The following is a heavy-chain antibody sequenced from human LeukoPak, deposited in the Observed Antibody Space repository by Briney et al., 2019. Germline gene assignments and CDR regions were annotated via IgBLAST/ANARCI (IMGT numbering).Heavy chain of an antibody. D-gene: IGHD3-10*01. J-gene: IGHJ6*02. CDR1: GFTFSSYA. CDR2: ISGSGGST. V-gene: IGHV3-23*01. Sequence: GGSLRLSCAASGFTFSSYAMSWVRQAPGKGLEWVSAISGSGGSTYYADSVKGRFTISRDNSENTLYLQMNSLRAEDTAVYYCAKGRGDYYYYGMDVWGQGTTVTVSS. CDR3: AKGRGDYYYYGMDV.